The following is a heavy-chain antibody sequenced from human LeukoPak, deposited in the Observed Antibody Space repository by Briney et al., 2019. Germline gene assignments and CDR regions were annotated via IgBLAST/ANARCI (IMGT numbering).Heavy chain of an antibody. V-gene: IGHV3-74*01. CDR1: GCTFSAYW. CDR3: ARDSDWLLFDS. Sequence: GGSLTLSCAASGCTFSAYWMHWVRQVPGKGLVWVSRIHREGTTTIYADSVKGGFTISRDNGKNTLYLHMNSLRADDTAVYYCARDSDWLLFDSWGQGTLVTVSS. CDR2: IHREGTTT. J-gene: IGHJ4*02. D-gene: IGHD3-9*01.